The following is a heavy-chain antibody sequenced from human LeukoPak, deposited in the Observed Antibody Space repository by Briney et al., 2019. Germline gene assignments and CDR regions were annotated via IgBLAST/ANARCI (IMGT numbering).Heavy chain of an antibody. CDR2: IYYSGST. CDR1: GGPISSYY. D-gene: IGHD3-9*01. CDR3: ARGPGGYFDPFDP. V-gene: IGHV4-59*01. J-gene: IGHJ5*02. Sequence: PSETLSLTCTVSGGPISSYYWSWIRQPPGKGLQWIGYIYYSGSTNYNPSLKSRVTISVDTSKNQFSLKLSSVTAADTAVYYCARGPGGYFDPFDPWGQGTLVTVSS.